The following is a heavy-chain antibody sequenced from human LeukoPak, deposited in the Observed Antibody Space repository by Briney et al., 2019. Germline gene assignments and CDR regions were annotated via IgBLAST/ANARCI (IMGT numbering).Heavy chain of an antibody. CDR1: GFTFSSYA. D-gene: IGHD4-17*01. CDR3: ATTDYDDYVGLTNDY. Sequence: GGSLRLSCAASGFTFSSYAMSWVRQAPGKGLEWVSAISGSGGSTYYADSVKGRFTISRDNSKNTLYLQMNSLRAEDTAVYYCATTDYDDYVGLTNDYWGQGTLVTVSS. V-gene: IGHV3-23*01. CDR2: ISGSGGST. J-gene: IGHJ4*02.